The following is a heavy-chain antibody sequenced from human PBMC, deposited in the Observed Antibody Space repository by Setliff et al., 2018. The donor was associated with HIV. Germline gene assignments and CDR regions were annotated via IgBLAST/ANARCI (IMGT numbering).Heavy chain of an antibody. V-gene: IGHV3-74*01. CDR1: GYSISSGFYW. CDR2: VNRDGSSE. J-gene: IGHJ4*02. D-gene: IGHD5-12*01. Sequence: ETLSLTCNVSGYSISSGFYWMHWVRQAPGKGLVWVSRVNRDGSSETYADSVKGRFTISRDNAKNTLYLQMNSLRVEDTGVYYCHSGYDTEEQSYFDYWGQGTLVTVSS. CDR3: HSGYDTEEQSYFDY.